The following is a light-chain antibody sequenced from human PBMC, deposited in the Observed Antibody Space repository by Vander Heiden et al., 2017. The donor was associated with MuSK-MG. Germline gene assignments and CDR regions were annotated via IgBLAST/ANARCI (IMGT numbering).Light chain of an antibody. CDR2: KAS. CDR3: QQYNSYSFT. V-gene: IGKV1-5*03. CDR1: QRISNW. Sequence: DIQMTQSPSTLSASVGDRVTITCRASQRISNWLAWYQQKPGKAPKVLIYKASSLESGVPSRFSGSGSGTEFTLTISSLQPDDIATYYCQQYNSYSFTFGPGTKVDVK. J-gene: IGKJ3*01.